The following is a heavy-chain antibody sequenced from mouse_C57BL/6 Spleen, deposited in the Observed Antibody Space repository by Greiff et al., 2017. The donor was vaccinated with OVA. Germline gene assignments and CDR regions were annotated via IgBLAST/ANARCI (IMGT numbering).Heavy chain of an antibody. CDR2: IYPSDSET. CDR3: ARSAPLLPAIAHFDY. V-gene: IGHV1-61*01. J-gene: IGHJ2*01. CDR1: GYTFTSYW. D-gene: IGHD2-1*01. Sequence: QVQLQQPGAELVRPGSSVKLSCKASGYTFTSYWMDWVKQRPGQGLEWIGNIYPSDSETHYNQKFKDKATLTVDKSSSTAYMQLSSLTSEDSAVYFCARSAPLLPAIAHFDYWGQGTTLTVSS.